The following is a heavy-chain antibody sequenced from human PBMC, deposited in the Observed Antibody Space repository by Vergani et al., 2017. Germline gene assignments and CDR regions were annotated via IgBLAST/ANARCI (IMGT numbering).Heavy chain of an antibody. CDR3: ARDGALYYYDSSGYPYYFDY. Sequence: QVQLVQSGAEVKKPGSSVKVSCKASGGTFSSYAISWVRQAPGQGLEWMGRIIPILGTANYAQKFQGRVTITADESTSTAYMELSSLRSEDTAVYYCARDGALYYYDSSGYPYYFDYWGQGTLVTVSS. D-gene: IGHD3-22*01. J-gene: IGHJ4*02. CDR2: IIPILGTA. CDR1: GGTFSSYA. V-gene: IGHV1-69*11.